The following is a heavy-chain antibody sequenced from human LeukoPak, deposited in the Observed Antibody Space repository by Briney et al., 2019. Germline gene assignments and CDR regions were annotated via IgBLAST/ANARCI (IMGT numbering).Heavy chain of an antibody. Sequence: SQTLSLTCTVSGGSISSGSYYWSWLRQPAGTGLEWLGYIYYSGSTNYNPSLKSRVTISVDTTKNQFSLKLSSVTAADTAVYYCARVYNSGSYYYMDVWGKGTTVTISS. D-gene: IGHD6-19*01. J-gene: IGHJ6*03. CDR3: ARVYNSGSYYYMDV. V-gene: IGHV4-61*10. CDR1: GGSISSGSYY. CDR2: IYYSGST.